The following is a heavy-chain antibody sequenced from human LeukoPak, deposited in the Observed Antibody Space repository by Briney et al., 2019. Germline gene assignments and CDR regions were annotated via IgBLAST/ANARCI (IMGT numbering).Heavy chain of an antibody. J-gene: IGHJ4*02. Sequence: GGSLRLSCPASGVTFSRFGMHWVRQAPGKGLEWVAFIQYDGSNKYYADSVQGRFAISRDNSKNTLYLKMNSMRAEDTAVHYCAKDPRAYSSGFYWSDYWGQGTLVTVSS. CDR3: AKDPRAYSSGFYWSDY. D-gene: IGHD6-19*01. V-gene: IGHV3-30*02. CDR1: GVTFSRFG. CDR2: IQYDGSNK.